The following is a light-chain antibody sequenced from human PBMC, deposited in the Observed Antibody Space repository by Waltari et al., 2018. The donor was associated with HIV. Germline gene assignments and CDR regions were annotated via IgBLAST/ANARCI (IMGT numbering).Light chain of an antibody. CDR3: QQYNTWPLT. CDR2: GAS. Sequence: EKVMTQSPDTLSVSPGERATLSCRASQSVSNNLAWYQQKAGQPPRLLIYGASTRATDIPARFSGSGSGTEFTLTISGLQSEDFAVYYCQQYNTWPLTFGGGTKVEI. CDR1: QSVSNN. J-gene: IGKJ4*01. V-gene: IGKV3-15*01.